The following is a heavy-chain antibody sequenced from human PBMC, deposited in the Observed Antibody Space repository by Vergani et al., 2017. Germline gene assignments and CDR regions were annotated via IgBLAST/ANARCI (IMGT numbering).Heavy chain of an antibody. Sequence: EVQVVESGGGLVQPGGSLRLSCAASGFIFSDHYMDWFRQAPGKGLEWLSFIRSKPYGGTTEYAASVKGRFTISRDDSKSYLYLQMNSLQTEDTALYYCVRVKGSNWNDHLYDIWGQGTLVTVSS. V-gene: IGHV3-72*01. D-gene: IGHD1-1*01. J-gene: IGHJ3*02. CDR1: GFIFSDHY. CDR3: VRVKGSNWNDHLYDI. CDR2: IRSKPYGGTT.